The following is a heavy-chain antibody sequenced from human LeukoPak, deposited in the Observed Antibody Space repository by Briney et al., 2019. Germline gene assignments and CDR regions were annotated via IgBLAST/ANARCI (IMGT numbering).Heavy chain of an antibody. D-gene: IGHD2-21*02. V-gene: IGHV1-69*06. Sequence: ASVKVSCKSSGGNFNNDDFRWVRQAPGQGLEWIGGLIPIFGTPNYSQKFQGRVTITADKSTSTAYMELTNLISDDTAAYFCARGVVTSVSDYFDYWGQGTLVTVSS. CDR3: ARGVVTSVSDYFDY. CDR1: GGNFNNDD. CDR2: LIPIFGTP. J-gene: IGHJ4*02.